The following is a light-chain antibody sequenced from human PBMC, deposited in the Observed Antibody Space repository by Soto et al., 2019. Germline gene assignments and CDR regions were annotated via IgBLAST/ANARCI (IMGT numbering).Light chain of an antibody. CDR2: DAS. J-gene: IGKJ1*01. V-gene: IGKV1-5*01. Sequence: DIQMTQSPSTLSASVGERVTITCRASQSISSWLAWYQQKPGKAPKLLIYDASSLETGVPSRFSGSGSGTEFTLTISSLQPDDFATFYCQQYNSHSKPFGQGTKVDI. CDR1: QSISSW. CDR3: QQYNSHSKP.